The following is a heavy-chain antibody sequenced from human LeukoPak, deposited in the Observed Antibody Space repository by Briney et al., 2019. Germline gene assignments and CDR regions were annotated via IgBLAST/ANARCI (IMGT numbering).Heavy chain of an antibody. CDR3: AELGITMIGGV. Sequence: SVKVSFDASGGTFSNYAISWVRQAPGQGLEWMGGIIPIVDTANYAQKFQGRITITADKSTSAAYMELSSLRSEDTAVYYCAELGITMIGGVWGKGTTVTISS. J-gene: IGHJ6*04. V-gene: IGHV1-69*06. CDR1: GGTFSNYA. CDR2: IIPIVDTA. D-gene: IGHD3-10*02.